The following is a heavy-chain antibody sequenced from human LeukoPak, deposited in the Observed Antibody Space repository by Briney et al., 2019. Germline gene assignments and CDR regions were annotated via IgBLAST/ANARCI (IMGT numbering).Heavy chain of an antibody. J-gene: IGHJ4*02. CDR1: GFTFSSYW. Sequence: PPGGSLRLSCAASGFTFSSYWMHWVRQAPGKGLVWVSRINRDGSSTTYADSVKGRFTISRDNAKNTLYLQMNSLRADDAAVYYCATETAVSGGIFFDYWGQGTLVTVSS. CDR3: ATETAVSGGIFFDY. CDR2: INRDGSST. V-gene: IGHV3-74*01. D-gene: IGHD3-10*01.